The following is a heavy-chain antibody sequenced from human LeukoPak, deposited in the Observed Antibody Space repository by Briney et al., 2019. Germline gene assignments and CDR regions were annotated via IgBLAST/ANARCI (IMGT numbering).Heavy chain of an antibody. CDR1: GYTFTGYY. Sequence: ASVKVSCKASGYTFTGYYMHWVRQAPGQGLEWMGWINPNSGGTNYAQKFQGRVTMTSDTSISTAYMELSRLRSDDTAVYYCARDIGGDYGFDPWGQGTLVTVSS. CDR2: INPNSGGT. D-gene: IGHD4/OR15-4a*01. V-gene: IGHV1-2*02. CDR3: ARDIGGDYGFDP. J-gene: IGHJ5*02.